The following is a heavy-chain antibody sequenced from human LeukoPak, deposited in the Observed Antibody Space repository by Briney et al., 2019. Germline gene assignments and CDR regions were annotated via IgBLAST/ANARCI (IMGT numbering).Heavy chain of an antibody. CDR3: AREVVIFPDYYYYGMDV. J-gene: IGHJ6*02. V-gene: IGHV3-11*01. D-gene: IGHD3-9*01. Sequence: GGSLRLSCAASGFPFRGYYMTWLRQAPGKGLEWISYISRSGDSLYCADSVEGRFTISRDNAKNSLFLQMNSLRADDTAVYYCAREVVIFPDYYYYGMDVWGQGTTVTVSS. CDR2: ISRSGDSL. CDR1: GFPFRGYY.